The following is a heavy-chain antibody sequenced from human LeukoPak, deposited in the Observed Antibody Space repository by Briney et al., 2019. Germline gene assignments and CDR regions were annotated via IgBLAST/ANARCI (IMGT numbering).Heavy chain of an antibody. CDR1: GFTFSSYA. V-gene: IGHV3-23*01. Sequence: PGGSLRLSCAASGFTFSSYAMNWVRQAPGKGLEWVSTISGSGVSTYYADSVKGRFTISRANSKNTLYLQMDSLRAEDTAVYYCARGMTPSSGRYYFDYCGQGTLVTVSS. D-gene: IGHD6-19*01. J-gene: IGHJ4*02. CDR2: ISGSGVST. CDR3: ARGMTPSSGRYYFDY.